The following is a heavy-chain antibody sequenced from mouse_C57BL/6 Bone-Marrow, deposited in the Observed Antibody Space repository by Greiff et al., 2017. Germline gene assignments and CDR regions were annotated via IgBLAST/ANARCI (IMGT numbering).Heavy chain of an antibody. V-gene: IGHV1-55*01. CDR3: ARASDGYYYAMDY. J-gene: IGHJ4*01. CDR2: IYPGSGST. D-gene: IGHD2-3*01. CDR1: GYTFTSYW. Sequence: QVQLQQPGAELVKPGASVKMSCKASGYTFTSYWITWVKQRPGQGLEWIGDIYPGSGSTNYNEKFKSKATLTVDTSSSTAYMQLSSLTSEDSAVYYCARASDGYYYAMDYWSQGTSVTVSS.